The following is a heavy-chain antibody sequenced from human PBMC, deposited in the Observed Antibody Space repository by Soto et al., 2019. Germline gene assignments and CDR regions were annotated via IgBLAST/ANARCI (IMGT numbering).Heavy chain of an antibody. CDR1: GGSISSSSYY. D-gene: IGHD3-22*01. J-gene: IGHJ4*02. Sequence: SETLSLTCTVSGGSISSSSYYWDWIRQPPGKGLEWIGSIYYSGSTYYNPSLKSRVTISVDTSKNQFSLKLSSVTAADTAVYYCARGAPVVNDYWGQGTLVTVSS. V-gene: IGHV4-39*01. CDR2: IYYSGST. CDR3: ARGAPVVNDY.